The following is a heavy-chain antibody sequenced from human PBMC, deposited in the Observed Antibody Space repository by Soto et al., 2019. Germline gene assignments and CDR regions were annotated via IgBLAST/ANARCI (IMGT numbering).Heavy chain of an antibody. CDR1: GFTFSSYA. V-gene: IGHV3-30-3*01. Sequence: PGGSLRLSCAASGFTFSSYAMHWVRQAPGKGLEWVAVISYDGSNKYYADSVKGRFTISRDNSKNTLYLQMNSLRAEDTAVYYCAREPYGSGSKYYYYYGMDVWGQGTTVNVSS. J-gene: IGHJ6*02. CDR2: ISYDGSNK. CDR3: AREPYGSGSKYYYYYGMDV. D-gene: IGHD3-10*01.